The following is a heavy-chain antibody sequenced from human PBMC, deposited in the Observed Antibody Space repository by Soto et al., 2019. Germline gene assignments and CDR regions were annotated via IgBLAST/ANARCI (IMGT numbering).Heavy chain of an antibody. Sequence: EVQLVESGGGLIQPGGSLRLSCAASGFTVSSNYMSWVRQAPGKGLEWVSVIYSGGSTYYADSVKGRFTISRDNSKNSLYLQMNSLRAEDTAVYYCARDDDYYGSGSFAFDIWGQGTMVTVSS. V-gene: IGHV3-53*01. J-gene: IGHJ3*02. CDR1: GFTVSSNY. CDR2: IYSGGST. CDR3: ARDDDYYGSGSFAFDI. D-gene: IGHD3-10*01.